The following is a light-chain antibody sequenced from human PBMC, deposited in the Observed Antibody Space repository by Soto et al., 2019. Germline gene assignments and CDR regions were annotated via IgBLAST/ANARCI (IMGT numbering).Light chain of an antibody. CDR2: GAS. J-gene: IGKJ1*01. Sequence: EIVLTQSPGTLSLSPGERATLSCRASHSVTSRYLAWYQQKPGQAPRLLIYGASNRPTGIPDRFSGSGSGTDFTLTISRLEPEDFAVDFCQQYGSFKWTFGQGTKVEIK. V-gene: IGKV3-20*01. CDR1: HSVTSRY. CDR3: QQYGSFKWT.